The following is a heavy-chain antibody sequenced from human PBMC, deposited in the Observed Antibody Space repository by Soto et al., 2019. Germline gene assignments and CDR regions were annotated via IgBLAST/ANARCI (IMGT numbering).Heavy chain of an antibody. Sequence: ASVKVSCKASGGTFSSYAISWLRQAPGQGLEWMGGIIPIFGTANYAQKFQGRVTITADESMSTAYMELSSLRSEDTAVYYCASSMTTVTTMDYWGQGTLVTVSS. V-gene: IGHV1-69*13. CDR1: GGTFSSYA. D-gene: IGHD4-17*01. J-gene: IGHJ4*02. CDR2: IIPIFGTA. CDR3: ASSMTTVTTMDY.